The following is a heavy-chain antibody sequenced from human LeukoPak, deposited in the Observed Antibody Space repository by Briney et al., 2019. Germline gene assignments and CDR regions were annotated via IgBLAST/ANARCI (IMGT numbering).Heavy chain of an antibody. CDR1: GYTFSDYY. D-gene: IGHD3-22*01. Sequence: ASVEVSCKTSGYTFSDYYIHWVRQAPGQGLEWMGIINPSDGSANYPQNFQGRITMTRDTSTSTVYMELLSLRSDDTGMYYCAREEPDYDTSGYPFFDPWGQGTLVTVSS. CDR2: INPSDGSA. J-gene: IGHJ5*02. CDR3: AREEPDYDTSGYPFFDP. V-gene: IGHV1-46*01.